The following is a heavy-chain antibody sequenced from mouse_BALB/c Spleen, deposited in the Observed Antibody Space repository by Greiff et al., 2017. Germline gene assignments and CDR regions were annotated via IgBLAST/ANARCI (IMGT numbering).Heavy chain of an antibody. CDR2: INPSNGRT. CDR1: GYTFTSYW. D-gene: IGHD2-3*01. Sequence: VQLQQSGAELVKPGASVKLSCKASGYTFTSYWMHWVKQRPGQGLEWIGEINPSNGRTNYNEKFKSKATLTVDKSSSTAYMQLSSLTSEDSAVYYCAREGDGYYEAMDYWGQGTSVTVSS. J-gene: IGHJ4*01. V-gene: IGHV1S81*02. CDR3: AREGDGYYEAMDY.